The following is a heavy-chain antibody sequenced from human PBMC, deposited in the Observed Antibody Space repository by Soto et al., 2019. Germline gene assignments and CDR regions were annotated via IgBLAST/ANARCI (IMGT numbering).Heavy chain of an antibody. Sequence: ASVKVSCKASGYTFTGYYMHWVRQAPGQGLEWMGWINPNSGGTDYAQKFQGWVTMTRDTSISTAYMELSRLRSDDTAVYYCARDLSGSSYYYGMDVWGQGTTVTVSS. J-gene: IGHJ6*02. CDR1: GYTFTGYY. D-gene: IGHD6-19*01. CDR2: INPNSGGT. V-gene: IGHV1-2*04. CDR3: ARDLSGSSYYYGMDV.